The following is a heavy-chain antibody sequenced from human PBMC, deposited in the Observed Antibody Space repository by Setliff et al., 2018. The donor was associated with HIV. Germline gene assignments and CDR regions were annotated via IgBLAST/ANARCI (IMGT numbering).Heavy chain of an antibody. CDR3: SRGIVQRQWLRSLIFYYYYMDV. CDR2: INHNGGT. J-gene: IGHJ6*03. Sequence: TSETLSLTCAVYGGSFSDYNWSRIRQSPGRGLEWIGEINHNGGTNYNPSLKSRVTISADTSKNQFSLKMRSVTAGDTAMYYCSRGIVQRQWLRSLIFYYYYMDVWANGTMVTVSS. CDR1: GGSFSDYN. D-gene: IGHD5-12*01. V-gene: IGHV4-34*01.